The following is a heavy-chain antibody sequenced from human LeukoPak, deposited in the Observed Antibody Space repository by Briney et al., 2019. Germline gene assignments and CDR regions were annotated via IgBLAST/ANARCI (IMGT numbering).Heavy chain of an antibody. CDR1: GGSISSSSYY. CDR3: ARDSGWSYVGPLDY. CDR2: IYYSGST. D-gene: IGHD1-26*01. J-gene: IGHJ4*02. Sequence: PSETLSLTCTVSGGSISSSSYYWGWIRQPPGKGLEWIGSIYYSGSTYYNPSLKSRVTISVDTSKNQFSLKLSSVTAADTAVYYCARDSGWSYVGPLDYWGQGTLVTVSS. V-gene: IGHV4-39*07.